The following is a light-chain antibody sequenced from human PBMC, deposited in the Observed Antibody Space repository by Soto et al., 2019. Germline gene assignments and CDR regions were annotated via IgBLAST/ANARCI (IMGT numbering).Light chain of an antibody. V-gene: IGKV1-16*01. CDR2: TAS. Sequence: DIQMTQSPSSLSASVGDRVTITCRASQSISSFLHWYQQKPGKAPMVLIYTASSLQSGVPSRFSGSGSGTEFTLTISSLQPGDFATYYCQHYNTYPWTFGQGTKVDIK. CDR3: QHYNTYPWT. J-gene: IGKJ1*01. CDR1: QSISSF.